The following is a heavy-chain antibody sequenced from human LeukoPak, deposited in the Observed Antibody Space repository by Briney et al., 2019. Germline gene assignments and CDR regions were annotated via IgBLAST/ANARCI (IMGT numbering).Heavy chain of an antibody. D-gene: IGHD4-17*01. V-gene: IGHV4-30-4*01. CDR2: IYYSGST. Sequence: SECLSLTCTVSGGSISSGDYYWSWIRQPPGKGLEWIGYIYYSGSTYYNPSLKSRVTISVDTSKNQFSLKLSSVTAADTAVYYCARETVTTMSWFDTSGQGEPWSVSS. J-gene: IGHJ5*02. CDR1: GGSISSGDYY. CDR3: ARETVTTMSWFDT.